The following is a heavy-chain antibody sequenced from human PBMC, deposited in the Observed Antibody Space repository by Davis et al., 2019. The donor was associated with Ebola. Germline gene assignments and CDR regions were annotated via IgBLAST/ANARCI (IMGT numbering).Heavy chain of an antibody. CDR2: VRSHGSDD. J-gene: IGHJ3*02. CDR1: GFTFNIFD. CDR3: AKDFRAATMIVVVIGDAFDI. Sequence: GESLKISCAASGFTFNIFDMHWVRQAPGRGLEWVAFVRSHGSDDHYADSVKGRFTISRDNSKNTLYLQMNSLRAEDTAVYYCAKDFRAATMIVVVIGDAFDIWGQGTMVTVSS. V-gene: IGHV3-30*02. D-gene: IGHD3-22*01.